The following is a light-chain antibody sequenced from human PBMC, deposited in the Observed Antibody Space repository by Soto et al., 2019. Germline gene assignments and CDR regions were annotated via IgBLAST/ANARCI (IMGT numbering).Light chain of an antibody. Sequence: EIVLTQSPGTLSLSPGERATLSCRASQSVSSSYLAWYQQKPGQAPRLLIYDASSRATGIPDRFSGSGSGTDFTLTISRLEPEDFEAYFCQQYGSSPYTFGQGTKLEIK. V-gene: IGKV3-20*01. CDR3: QQYGSSPYT. J-gene: IGKJ2*01. CDR1: QSVSSSY. CDR2: DAS.